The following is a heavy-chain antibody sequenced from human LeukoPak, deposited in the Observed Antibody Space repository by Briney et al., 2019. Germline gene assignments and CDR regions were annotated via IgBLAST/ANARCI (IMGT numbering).Heavy chain of an antibody. CDR2: INPNTGGT. J-gene: IGHJ5*02. V-gene: IGHV1-2*02. D-gene: IGHD3-16*01. Sequence: GASVKVSCKSSGDTFTDFYIHWVRQAPGQGLEWMGWINPNTGGTNYAQKFHGRVTMTRDTSITTAYMDLTRLRDDDTAVYYCARPGTSASENYIGPGGWFDPWGQGTLVTVSS. CDR1: GDTFTDFY. CDR3: ARPGTSASENYIGPGGWFDP.